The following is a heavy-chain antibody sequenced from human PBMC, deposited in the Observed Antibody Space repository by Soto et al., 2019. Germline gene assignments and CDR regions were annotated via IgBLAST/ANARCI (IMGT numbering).Heavy chain of an antibody. CDR2: TYYRSKWYN. V-gene: IGHV6-1*01. CDR1: GDSVSSNSAA. J-gene: IGHJ3*02. CDR3: AISYCSGGSCYKDGAFDI. D-gene: IGHD2-15*01. Sequence: SQTLSLTCAISGDSVSSNSAAWNWIRQSPSRGLEWLGRTYYRSKWYNDYAVSVKSRITINPDTSKNQFSLQLNSVTPEDTAVYYFAISYCSGGSCYKDGAFDIWGQGTMATVSS.